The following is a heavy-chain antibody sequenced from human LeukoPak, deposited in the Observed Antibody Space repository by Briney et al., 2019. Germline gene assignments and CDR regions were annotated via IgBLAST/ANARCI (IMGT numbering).Heavy chain of an antibody. CDR1: GFTFSSYG. V-gene: IGHV3-33*01. Sequence: GRSLRLSCAASGFTFSSYGMHWVRQAPGKGLEWVAVIWYDGSNKYYANSVKGRFTISRDNSKNTLYLQMNSLRAEDTAVYYCARDRYSSGWDDFDYWGQGTLVTVSS. CDR2: IWYDGSNK. J-gene: IGHJ4*02. D-gene: IGHD6-19*01. CDR3: ARDRYSSGWDDFDY.